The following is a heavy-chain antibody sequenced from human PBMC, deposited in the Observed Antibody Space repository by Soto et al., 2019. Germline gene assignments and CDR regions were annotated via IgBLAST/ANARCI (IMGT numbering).Heavy chain of an antibody. CDR2: ISSSSSYT. V-gene: IGHV3-11*06. D-gene: IGHD2-15*01. CDR1: GFTFSDYY. CDR3: ARKVAAPNWFDP. J-gene: IGHJ5*02. Sequence: GGSLRLSCAASGFTFSDYYMSGIRQAPGKGLEWVSYISSSSSYTNYADSVKCRFTISRDNAKNSLYRQMNNLRAEDTAVYYFARKVAAPNWFDPWGQGTLVTVSS.